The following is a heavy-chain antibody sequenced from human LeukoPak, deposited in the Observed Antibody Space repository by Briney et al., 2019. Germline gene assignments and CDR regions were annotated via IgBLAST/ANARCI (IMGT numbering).Heavy chain of an antibody. J-gene: IGHJ6*02. CDR2: IYYSGST. D-gene: IGHD2-2*01. V-gene: IGHV4-30-4*01. CDR1: GGSISSGDYS. CDR3: ARAGCSSTSCYPPDGMDV. Sequence: PSETLSLTCTVSGGSISSGDYSWSWIRQPPGKGLEWIGYIYYSGSTYYNPSLKSRVTISVDTSKNQFSLKLSSVTAADTAVYYCARAGCSSTSCYPPDGMDVWGQGTTVTVSS.